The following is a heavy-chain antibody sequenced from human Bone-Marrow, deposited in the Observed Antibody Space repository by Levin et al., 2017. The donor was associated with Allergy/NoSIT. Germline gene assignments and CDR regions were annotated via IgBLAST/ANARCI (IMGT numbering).Heavy chain of an antibody. J-gene: IGHJ4*02. Sequence: MSSETLSLTCAVSSGSISSTNWWSWVRQPPGKGLEWIGEIHHSGSTNYNPSVKTRVTMSVDKSNNQFSLHLTSVTAAATDVYYWAVVGGNSAAFFHWGQGTLVTVSS. D-gene: IGHD4-23*01. V-gene: IGHV4-4*02. CDR3: AVVGGNSAAFFH. CDR1: SGSISSTNW. CDR2: IHHSGST.